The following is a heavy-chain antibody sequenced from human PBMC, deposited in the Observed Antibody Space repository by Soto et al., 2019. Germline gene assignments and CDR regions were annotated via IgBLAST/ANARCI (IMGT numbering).Heavy chain of an antibody. V-gene: IGHV3-9*01. CDR3: AKGDSDEDSRHFDY. Sequence: VQLVESGGGLVQPGRSLRLSCAASGFTFDDYAMHWVRQAPGKGLEWVSGISWNSGSIGYADSVKGRFTISRDNAKNSLYLQMNSLRAEDTALYYCAKGDSDEDSRHFDYWGQGTLVTVSS. CDR1: GFTFDDYA. CDR2: ISWNSGSI. J-gene: IGHJ4*02.